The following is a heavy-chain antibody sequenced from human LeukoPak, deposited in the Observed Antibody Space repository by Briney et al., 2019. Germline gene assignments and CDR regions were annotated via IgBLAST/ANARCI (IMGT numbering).Heavy chain of an antibody. CDR2: LYTSGST. Sequence: PAETLTLTCTVSGVSFSDYYWNWIRQPPGKGLEWIGRLYTSGSTKYNPSLKSRVTMSVDSSKRQLCLKLSILTAADTAMYYCTRANGGDWYAFDICGQGKVVTVSS. V-gene: IGHV4-4*07. CDR3: TRANGGDWYAFDI. D-gene: IGHD2-21*02. J-gene: IGHJ3*02. CDR1: GVSFSDYY.